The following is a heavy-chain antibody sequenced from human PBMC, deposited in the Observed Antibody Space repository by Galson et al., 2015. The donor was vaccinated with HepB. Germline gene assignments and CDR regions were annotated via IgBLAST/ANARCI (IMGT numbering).Heavy chain of an antibody. V-gene: IGHV4-59*08. CDR1: GGSISTHY. J-gene: IGHJ3*02. D-gene: IGHD6-6*01. Sequence: SLTCTVSGGSISTHYWSWIRQPPGKGLEWIGYIYYTGSTNYNSSLKSRVTISVDTSKNQFSLKLRSVTAADTAVYYCATWERAARANVFDIWGQGTVVTVSS. CDR3: ATWERAARANVFDI. CDR2: IYYTGST.